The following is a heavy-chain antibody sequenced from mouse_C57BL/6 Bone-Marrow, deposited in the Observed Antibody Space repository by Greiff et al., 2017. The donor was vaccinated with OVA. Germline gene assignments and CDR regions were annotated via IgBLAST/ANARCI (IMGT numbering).Heavy chain of an antibody. CDR1: GYPFTSYL. CDR3: ALLFAY. V-gene: IGHV1-64*01. J-gene: IGHJ3*01. Sequence: QVPLQQPGAELVKPGASVKLSCKASGYPFTSYLLHLVKPRPGQGLEWIGMIHPNSVSTNYNEQFKSKATLTVDKSSSTAYMQLSSLTSEDSAVYYCALLFAYWGQGTLVTVSA. CDR2: IHPNSVST.